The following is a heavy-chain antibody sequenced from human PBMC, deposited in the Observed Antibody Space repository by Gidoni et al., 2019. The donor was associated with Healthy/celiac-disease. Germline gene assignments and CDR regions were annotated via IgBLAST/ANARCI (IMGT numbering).Heavy chain of an antibody. J-gene: IGHJ3*02. D-gene: IGHD1-26*01. V-gene: IGHV3-9*01. CDR3: AKGRRIVGGAFDI. Sequence: EVQLVESGGGLVQPGRSLRLSCAASGFTFDDYAMHWVRHAPGKGLEWVSGISWNSGSIGYADSVKGRFTISRDNAKNSLYLQMNSLRAEDTALYYCAKGRRIVGGAFDIWGQGTMVTVSS. CDR1: GFTFDDYA. CDR2: ISWNSGSI.